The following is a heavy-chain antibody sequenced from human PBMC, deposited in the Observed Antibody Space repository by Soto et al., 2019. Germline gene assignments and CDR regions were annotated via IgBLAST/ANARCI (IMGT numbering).Heavy chain of an antibody. J-gene: IGHJ6*03. D-gene: IGHD1-1*01. CDR2: IVVGSGNT. CDR3: AAPRGAFTGGNYYMDV. CDR1: GFTFTSSA. Sequence: SVKVSCKASGFTFTSSAMQWVRQARGQRLEWIGWIVVGSGNTNYAQKFQERVTITRDMSTSTAYMELSSLRSEDTAVYYCAAPRGAFTGGNYYMDVWGKGTTVTVSS. V-gene: IGHV1-58*02.